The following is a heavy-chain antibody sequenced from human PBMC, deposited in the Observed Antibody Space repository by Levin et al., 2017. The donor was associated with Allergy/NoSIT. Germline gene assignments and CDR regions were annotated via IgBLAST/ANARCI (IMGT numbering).Heavy chain of an antibody. J-gene: IGHJ4*02. CDR1: GFTFSSYE. Sequence: PGGSLRLSCAASGFTFSSYEMNWVRQAPGKGLEWVSYISSSGSTIYYADSVKGRFTISRDNAKNSLYLQMNSLRAEDTAVYYCARLIAAAGTPFDYWGQGTLVTVSS. V-gene: IGHV3-48*03. CDR2: ISSSGSTI. D-gene: IGHD6-13*01. CDR3: ARLIAAAGTPFDY.